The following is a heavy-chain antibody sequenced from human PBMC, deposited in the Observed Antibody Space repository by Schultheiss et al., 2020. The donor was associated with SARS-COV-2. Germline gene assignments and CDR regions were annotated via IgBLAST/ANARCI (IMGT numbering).Heavy chain of an antibody. CDR1: GFTFSSYA. CDR2: ISGSGGST. Sequence: GGSLRLSCAASGFTFSSYAMSWVRQAPGKGLEWVSGISGSGGSTYYADSVKGRFTISRDNSKNTLYLQMNSLRAEDTAVYYCARDQSYGYGGAFDIWGQGTMVTVSS. CDR3: ARDQSYGYGGAFDI. V-gene: IGHV3-23*01. D-gene: IGHD5-18*01. J-gene: IGHJ3*02.